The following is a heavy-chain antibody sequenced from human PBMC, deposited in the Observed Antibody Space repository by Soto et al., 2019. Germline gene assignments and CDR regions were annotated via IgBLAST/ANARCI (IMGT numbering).Heavy chain of an antibody. D-gene: IGHD3-3*01. Sequence: SETLSLTCTVSGGSISSSSYYWGWIRQPPGKGLEWIGSIYYSGSTYYNPSLKSRVTISVDTSKNQFSLKLSSVTAADTAVYYCARSLLRLFGVVIATAGNWFDPWGQGTLVTVSS. V-gene: IGHV4-39*01. CDR2: IYYSGST. J-gene: IGHJ5*02. CDR1: GGSISSSSYY. CDR3: ARSLLRLFGVVIATAGNWFDP.